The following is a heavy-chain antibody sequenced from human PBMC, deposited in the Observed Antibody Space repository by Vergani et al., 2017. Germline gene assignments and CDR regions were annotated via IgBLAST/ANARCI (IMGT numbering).Heavy chain of an antibody. CDR1: GGSISSGDYY. V-gene: IGHV4-30-4*08. D-gene: IGHD5-18*01. Sequence: QVQLQESGPGLVKPSQTLSLTCTVSGGSISSGDYYWSWIRQPPGKGLEWIGYIYYSGSTYYNPSLKSRVTISVDTSKNQFSLKLSSVTAAYTAVYYCARTTDTAMVTSPYYFDYWGQGTLVTVSS. CDR3: ARTTDTAMVTSPYYFDY. CDR2: IYYSGST. J-gene: IGHJ4*02.